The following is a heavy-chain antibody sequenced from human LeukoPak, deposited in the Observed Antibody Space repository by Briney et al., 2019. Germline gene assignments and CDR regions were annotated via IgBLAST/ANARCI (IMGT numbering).Heavy chain of an antibody. D-gene: IGHD3-16*01. Sequence: PGGSLRLSCAASGFTFGDYAMSWVRQAPGKGLEWVGFIRTEAYDGATDYGASVKGRFTISRVDSKNIAYLQMNSLNTEDTAVYYCTRTFGYYYFYMDVWGKGTTVIVSS. J-gene: IGHJ6*03. CDR1: GFTFGDYA. CDR3: TRTFGYYYFYMDV. V-gene: IGHV3-49*04. CDR2: IRTEAYDGAT.